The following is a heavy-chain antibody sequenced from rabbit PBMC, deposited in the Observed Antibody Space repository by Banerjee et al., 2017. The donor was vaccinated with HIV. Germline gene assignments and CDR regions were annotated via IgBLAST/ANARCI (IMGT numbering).Heavy chain of an antibody. D-gene: IGHD7-1*01. CDR2: IDPVFGST. Sequence: QLKESGGGLVQPGGSLKLSCKASGFDFSSYYMSWVRQAPGKGLEWIGYIDPVFGSTYYASWVNGRFTISSHNAQNTLYLQLNSLTAADTATYFCARNPGGNLGTRLDLWGPGTLVTVS. CDR3: ARNPGGNLGTRLDL. J-gene: IGHJ3*01. V-gene: IGHV1S7*01. CDR1: GFDFSSYY.